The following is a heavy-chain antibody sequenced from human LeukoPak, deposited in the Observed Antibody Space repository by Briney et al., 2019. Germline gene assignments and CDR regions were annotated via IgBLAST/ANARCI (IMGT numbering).Heavy chain of an antibody. V-gene: IGHV1-2*02. CDR3: ARDLGSSGVDY. CDR2: INPDSGVP. J-gene: IGHJ4*02. D-gene: IGHD6-19*01. CDR1: GYTFTGHY. Sequence: ASVKVSCKSSGYTFTGHYLHWVRQAPGQGLEWMGWINPDSGVPKYRQKFQVRVIMTRDTSISTAYMELSRLTSDDTAVYYCARDLGSSGVDYWGQGTLVTVSS.